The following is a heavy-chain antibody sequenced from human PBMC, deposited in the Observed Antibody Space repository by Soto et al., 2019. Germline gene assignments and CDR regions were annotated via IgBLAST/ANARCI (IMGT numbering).Heavy chain of an antibody. CDR1: GYTFTGYY. CDR2: INPNIGGT. CDR3: ARVRGVGATAPEFDY. V-gene: IGHV1-2*04. J-gene: IGHJ4*02. D-gene: IGHD1-26*01. Sequence: ASVQVSCKASGYTFTGYYMHWVRQAPGQGLEWMGWINPNIGGTNYAQKFQGWVTMTRDTSISTAYVELSRLRSDDTAVYYCARVRGVGATAPEFDYWGQGTLVTV.